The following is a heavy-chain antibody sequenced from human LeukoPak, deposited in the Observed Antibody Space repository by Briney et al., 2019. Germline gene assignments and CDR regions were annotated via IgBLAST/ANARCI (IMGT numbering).Heavy chain of an antibody. Sequence: PSETLSLTCTVSGGSISSYYWSWIRQPPGKGLEWIGYIYYSGSTNYNPSLKSRVTISVDTSKNQFSPKLSSVTAADTAVYYCARPAHDGFDIWGQGTMVTVSS. CDR1: GGSISSYY. V-gene: IGHV4-59*12. CDR3: ARPAHDGFDI. CDR2: IYYSGST. J-gene: IGHJ3*02.